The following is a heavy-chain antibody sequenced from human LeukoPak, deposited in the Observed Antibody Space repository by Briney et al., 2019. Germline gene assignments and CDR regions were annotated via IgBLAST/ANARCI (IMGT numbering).Heavy chain of an antibody. V-gene: IGHV4-39*01. J-gene: IGHJ4*02. Sequence: SETLSLTCTVSGDSITSSYYYWGWIRQPPGKGLEWIGSIYYSWSTYSNPSLKSRVTISVDTSKNQFSLNLSSVTAADTAVYYCARQRDAAAGTDYWGQGILVTVSS. CDR1: GDSITSSYYY. CDR2: IYYSWST. CDR3: ARQRDAAAGTDY. D-gene: IGHD6-13*01.